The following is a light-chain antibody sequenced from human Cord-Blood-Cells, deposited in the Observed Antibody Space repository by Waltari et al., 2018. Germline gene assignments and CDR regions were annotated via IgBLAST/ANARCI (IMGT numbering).Light chain of an antibody. Sequence: DIVMTQSPDALAVSLGERATINCKSSQSVLYSSNNKNYLAWYQQKPVQPPKLLIYWASTRESGVHDRFSGSGSGTDFTLTISSLQAEDVAVYYCQQYYSTPYTFGQGTKLEIK. CDR1: QSVLYSSNNKNY. CDR3: QQYYSTPYT. CDR2: WAS. J-gene: IGKJ2*01. V-gene: IGKV4-1*01.